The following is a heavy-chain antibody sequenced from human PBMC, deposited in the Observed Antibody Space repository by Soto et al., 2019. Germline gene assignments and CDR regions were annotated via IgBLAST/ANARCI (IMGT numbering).Heavy chain of an antibody. CDR3: ARDGPTYYFGSGSYTHYYGMDV. J-gene: IGHJ6*02. CDR1: GFTVSNNY. D-gene: IGHD3-10*01. Sequence: EAQLVESGGGLVQPGGSLRLSCAASGFTVSNNYMTWVRQAPGKGLEWVSVIYSGGSTFYADSVKGRFTISRDNSKNTLYLQMNSLRAEDTAVYYCARDGPTYYFGSGSYTHYYGMDVWGQGTTVTVSS. CDR2: IYSGGST. V-gene: IGHV3-66*01.